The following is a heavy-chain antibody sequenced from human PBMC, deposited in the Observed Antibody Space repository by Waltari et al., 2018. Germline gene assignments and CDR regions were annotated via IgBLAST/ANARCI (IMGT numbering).Heavy chain of an antibody. D-gene: IGHD3-22*01. V-gene: IGHV3-30*02. CDR2: IPYDGSNK. CDR3: AKIGVVSTYYYYYMDV. CDR1: GFTFSSYG. J-gene: IGHJ6*03. Sequence: QVQLVESGGGVVQPGGSLRLSCAASGFTFSSYGMHWVRQAPGKGLEWVAFIPYDGSNKYYADSVKGRFTISRDNSKNTLYLQMNSLRAEDTAVYYCAKIGVVSTYYYYYMDVRGKGTTVTISS.